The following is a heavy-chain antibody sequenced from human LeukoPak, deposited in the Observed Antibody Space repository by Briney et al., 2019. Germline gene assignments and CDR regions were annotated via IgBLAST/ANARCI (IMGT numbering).Heavy chain of an antibody. D-gene: IGHD5-18*01. V-gene: IGHV4-59*12. CDR2: IYYSGST. Sequence: PGGSLRLSCAASGFTFDDYAMHWVRQPPGKGLEWIGYIYYSGSTNYNPSLKSRVTISVDTSKNQFSLKLSSVTAADTAVYYCARDPADERGYSYGGFDYWGQGTLVTVSS. J-gene: IGHJ4*02. CDR3: ARDPADERGYSYGGFDY. CDR1: GFTFDDYA.